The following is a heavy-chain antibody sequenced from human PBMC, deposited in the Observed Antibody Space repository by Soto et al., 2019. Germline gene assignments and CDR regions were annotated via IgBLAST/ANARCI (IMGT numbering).Heavy chain of an antibody. CDR3: ARSIVVVTALDY. Sequence: ASVKVSCKASGYTFTSYAMHWVRQAPGQRLEWMGWINAGNGNTKYSQKFQGRVTITRDTSASTAYMELSSLRSEDTAVYYCARSIVVVTALDYWGQGTLVIGSS. CDR2: INAGNGNT. J-gene: IGHJ4*02. V-gene: IGHV1-3*01. D-gene: IGHD2-21*02. CDR1: GYTFTSYA.